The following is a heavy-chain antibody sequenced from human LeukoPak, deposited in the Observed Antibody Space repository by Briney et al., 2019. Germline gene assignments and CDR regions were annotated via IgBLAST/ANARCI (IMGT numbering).Heavy chain of an antibody. CDR3: ASQGIAAAENDY. CDR1: GGSISSYY. CDR2: IYYSGST. V-gene: IGHV4-39*01. D-gene: IGHD6-13*01. Sequence: SETLSLTCTVSGGSISSYYWGWIRQPPGKGLEWIGSIYYSGSTYYNPSLKSRVTISVDTSKNQFSLKLSSVTAADTAVYYCASQGIAAAENDYWGQGTLVTVSS. J-gene: IGHJ4*02.